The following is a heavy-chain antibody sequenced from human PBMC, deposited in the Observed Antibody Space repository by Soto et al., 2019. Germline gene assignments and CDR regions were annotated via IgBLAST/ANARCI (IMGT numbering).Heavy chain of an antibody. J-gene: IGHJ3*02. Sequence: GGSLRLSCAASGFTFSSYSMNWVRQAPGKGLEWVSYISSSSTIYYADSVKGRFTISRDNAKNSLYLQMNSLRAEDTAVYYCARGLIAVAGTFAFDIWGQGTMVTVSS. CDR3: ARGLIAVAGTFAFDI. CDR1: GFTFSSYS. D-gene: IGHD6-19*01. V-gene: IGHV3-48*01. CDR2: ISSSSTI.